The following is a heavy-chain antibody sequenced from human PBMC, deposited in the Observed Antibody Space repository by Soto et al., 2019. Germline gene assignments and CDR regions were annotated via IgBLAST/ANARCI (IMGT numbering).Heavy chain of an antibody. D-gene: IGHD3-3*01. CDR1: GGTFFNYA. V-gene: IGHV1-69*01. Sequence: QVQLVQSGAEVKKPGSSVKISCKTSGGTFFNYAINWVRQAPGQGLEWMGGIIPVFGAPNYAQNFQGRVTITADESTSTAYMVLSSLRSEDTAVYFCARDREPDYDFWTGFPLWGQGTLVTVSS. J-gene: IGHJ4*02. CDR2: IIPVFGAP. CDR3: ARDREPDYDFWTGFPL.